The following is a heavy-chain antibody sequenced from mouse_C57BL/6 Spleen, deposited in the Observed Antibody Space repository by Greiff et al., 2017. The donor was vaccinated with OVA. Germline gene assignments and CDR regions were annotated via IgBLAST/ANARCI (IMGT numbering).Heavy chain of an antibody. V-gene: IGHV8-12*01. CDR1: GFSLSTSGMG. Sequence: QVTLKVCGPGILQSSQTLSLTCSFSGFSLSTSGMGVSWIRQPSGKGLEWLAHIYWDDDKRYNPSLKSRITISKDTSRNQVFLKITSVDTADTATYYCARSSLPYLDYWGQGTTLTVSS. D-gene: IGHD5-1*01. CDR3: ARSSLPYLDY. CDR2: IYWDDDK. J-gene: IGHJ2*01.